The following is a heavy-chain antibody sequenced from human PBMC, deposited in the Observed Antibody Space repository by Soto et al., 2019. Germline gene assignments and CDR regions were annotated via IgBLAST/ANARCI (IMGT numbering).Heavy chain of an antibody. Sequence: QVHLVESGGGVVQVGKSLRLSCAASIFTFSDYGMDWVRQAPGKGLEWVALISYDGTKELYADSVKGRFAISRDNSQNTLYLQMNSLRTEDTAVYYCAREGSSMIVVNNWFATWGQGTLVTVSS. V-gene: IGHV3-30*03. CDR3: AREGSSMIVVNNWFAT. CDR2: ISYDGTKE. J-gene: IGHJ5*02. CDR1: IFTFSDYG. D-gene: IGHD3-22*01.